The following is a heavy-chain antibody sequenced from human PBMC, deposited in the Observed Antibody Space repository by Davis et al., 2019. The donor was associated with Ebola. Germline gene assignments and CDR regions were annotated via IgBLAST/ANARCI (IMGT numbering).Heavy chain of an antibody. Sequence: GESLKISCAASGFTFSNYAMTWFRQAPGEGLEWVSSICGSTGSTYYADSVRGRFTVSRDNSKNMLFLQLTSLRDDDTAVYYCATRGSSREFDYWGQGTLVSVS. CDR3: ATRGSSREFDY. J-gene: IGHJ4*02. V-gene: IGHV3-23*01. CDR2: ICGSTGST. CDR1: GFTFSNYA. D-gene: IGHD6-13*01.